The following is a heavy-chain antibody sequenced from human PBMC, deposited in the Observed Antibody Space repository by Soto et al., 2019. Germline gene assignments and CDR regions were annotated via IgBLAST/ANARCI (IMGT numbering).Heavy chain of an antibody. CDR3: ARLMTLSYGMDV. CDR2: IWYDGSNK. D-gene: IGHD2-21*02. V-gene: IGHV3-33*01. Sequence: QVQLVESGGGVVQPGRSLRLSCAASGFTFSSYGMHWVRQAPGKGLEWVAVIWYDGSNKYYADSVKGRFTISRDNSKNTLYLQMNSLRAEDKAVYYCARLMTLSYGMDVWGQGTTVTVSS. J-gene: IGHJ6*02. CDR1: GFTFSSYG.